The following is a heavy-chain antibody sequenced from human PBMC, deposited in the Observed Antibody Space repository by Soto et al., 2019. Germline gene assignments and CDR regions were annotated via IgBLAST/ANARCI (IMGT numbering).Heavy chain of an antibody. D-gene: IGHD4-17*01. J-gene: IGHJ4*02. Sequence: ASVKVSCKASGYTFTSYGISWVRQAPGQGLEWMGWISAYNGNTSYAQKLQGRVTMTRNTSISTAYMELSSLRSDDTAVYYCARRPKRRSYGEDYWGQGTLVTVSS. CDR2: ISAYNGNT. CDR1: GYTFTSYG. V-gene: IGHV1-18*01. CDR3: ARRPKRRSYGEDY.